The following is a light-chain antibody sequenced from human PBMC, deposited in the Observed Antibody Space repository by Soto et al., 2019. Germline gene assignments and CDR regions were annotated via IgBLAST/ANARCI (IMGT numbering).Light chain of an antibody. CDR3: QQYNSYSGT. CDR2: KAS. Sequence: IPMTQCPSTLSASVGDTITFICRASQSVSGWLAWYQQKPGEAPKLLIYKASGLQSGVPSRFSGSGSGTKFTLTIASLQPDDFATYYCQQYNSYSGTFGPGTKVDI. J-gene: IGKJ1*01. V-gene: IGKV1-5*02. CDR1: QSVSGW.